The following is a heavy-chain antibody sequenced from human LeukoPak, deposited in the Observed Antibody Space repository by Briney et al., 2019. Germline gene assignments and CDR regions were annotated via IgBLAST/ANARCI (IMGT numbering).Heavy chain of an antibody. D-gene: IGHD6-19*01. V-gene: IGHV3-23*01. J-gene: IGHJ4*02. CDR1: GFTFSSYA. CDR3: AKDLLLEQWLPAGN. Sequence: GGSLRLSCAASGFTFSSYAMSWVRQAPGKGLEWVSAISGSGGSTYYADSVKGRSTISRDNSKNTLYLQMNSLRAEDTAVYYCAKDLLLEQWLPAGNWGQGTLVTVSS. CDR2: ISGSGGST.